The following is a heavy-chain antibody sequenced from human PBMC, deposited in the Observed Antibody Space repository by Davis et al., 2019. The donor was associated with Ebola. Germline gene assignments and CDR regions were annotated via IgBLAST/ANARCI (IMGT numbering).Heavy chain of an antibody. CDR3: ARQGAPYSAPAN. Sequence: ESLKISCKASGYDFTSYWIAWVRQMPGKGLEWMGAILPGDSDTRYSPSFQGQVTISADKSITTAYLQWSSLKASDTAMYYCARQGAPYSAPANWGQGTLVTVSS. CDR2: ILPGDSDT. V-gene: IGHV5-51*01. CDR1: GYDFTSYW. J-gene: IGHJ4*02. D-gene: IGHD1-26*01.